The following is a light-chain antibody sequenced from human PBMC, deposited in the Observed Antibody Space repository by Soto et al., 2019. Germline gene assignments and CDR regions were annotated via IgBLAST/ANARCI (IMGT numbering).Light chain of an antibody. Sequence: IVLTQSPGTLSLSPGERATLSCRASEPVSSNYLAWYQQKPGKAPSLLIYGASRRATDIPDRFSGSGSGTDFTLTISRLEPGDFAVYYCQQYGASPQTFGQGTKV. V-gene: IGKV3-20*01. CDR3: QQYGASPQT. J-gene: IGKJ1*01. CDR2: GAS. CDR1: EPVSSNY.